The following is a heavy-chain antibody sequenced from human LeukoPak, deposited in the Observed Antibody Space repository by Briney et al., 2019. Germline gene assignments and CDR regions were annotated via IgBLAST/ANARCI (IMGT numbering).Heavy chain of an antibody. D-gene: IGHD3-22*01. J-gene: IGHJ4*02. CDR3: ARDSFRYYDSSGYPFDY. V-gene: IGHV3-21*01. Sequence: PGGSLGLSCAASGFTFSSYSMNWVRQAPGKGLEWVSSISSSSSYIYYADSVKGRFTISRDNAKNSLYLQMNSLRAEDTAVYYCARDSFRYYDSSGYPFDYWGQGTLVTVSS. CDR2: ISSSSSYI. CDR1: GFTFSSYS.